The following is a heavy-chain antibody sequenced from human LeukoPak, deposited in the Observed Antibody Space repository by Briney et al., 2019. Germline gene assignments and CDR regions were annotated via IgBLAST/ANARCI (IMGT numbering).Heavy chain of an antibody. CDR2: IYTSGST. V-gene: IGHV4-39*07. D-gene: IGHD2-2*01. J-gene: IGHJ4*02. CDR3: AREGGYCSSTSCYPGLLLDY. Sequence: SETLSLTCTVSGGSISSSSYYWGWIRQPPGKGLEWIGRIYTSGSTNYNPSLKSRVTMSVDTSKNQFSLKLSSVTAADTAVYYCAREGGYCSSTSCYPGLLLDYWGQGTLVTVSS. CDR1: GGSISSSSYY.